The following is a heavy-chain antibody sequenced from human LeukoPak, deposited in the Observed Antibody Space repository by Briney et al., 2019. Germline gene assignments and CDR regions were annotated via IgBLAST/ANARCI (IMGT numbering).Heavy chain of an antibody. Sequence: GESLKISCKTSGYNFTTFWIGWVRQLPGKGLEWMGIIYPSDSDTRYSPSFQGQGTISADKSINTVYLHWNSLKASDTAMYYCASFHISGKSYNGLHYWGQGTLVTVSS. CDR1: GYNFTTFW. CDR2: IYPSDSDT. V-gene: IGHV5-51*01. J-gene: IGHJ4*02. CDR3: ASFHISGKSYNGLHY. D-gene: IGHD3-10*01.